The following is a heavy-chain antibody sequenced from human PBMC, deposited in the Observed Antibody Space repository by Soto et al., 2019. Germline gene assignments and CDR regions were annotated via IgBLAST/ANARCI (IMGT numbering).Heavy chain of an antibody. J-gene: IGHJ4*02. CDR2: IYPGDSDT. D-gene: IGHD3-16*01. CDR1: GYSFTSYW. Sequence: GESLKISCKGSGYSFTSYWIGWVRQMPGKGLEWMGIIYPGDSDTRYSPSFQGQVTISADKSISTAYLQWSSLKASDTAMYYCARFSRFWGAREDFDYWGQGTLVTVSS. V-gene: IGHV5-51*01. CDR3: ARFSRFWGAREDFDY.